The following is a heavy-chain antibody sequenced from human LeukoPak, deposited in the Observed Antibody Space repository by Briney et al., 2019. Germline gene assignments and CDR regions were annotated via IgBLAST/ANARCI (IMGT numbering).Heavy chain of an antibody. Sequence: QLGGSLRLSCAASGFTFSTSAMSWVRQAPGKGLEWVSVIGTTISDKYYADSGKGRFTISRDNSKNTVYLQLNSLRVEDTAVYYCAKRVAAAGRTYYFDYWGQGTVVIVSS. J-gene: IGHJ4*02. D-gene: IGHD6-13*01. CDR1: GFTFSTSA. CDR2: IGTTISDK. V-gene: IGHV3-23*01. CDR3: AKRVAAAGRTYYFDY.